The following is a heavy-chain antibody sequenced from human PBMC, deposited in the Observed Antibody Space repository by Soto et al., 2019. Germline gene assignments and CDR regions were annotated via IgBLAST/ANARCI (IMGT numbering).Heavy chain of an antibody. V-gene: IGHV1-24*01. J-gene: IGHJ4*02. CDR3: ATVPPGYSSGWAYYFDY. CDR1: GYTLTELS. D-gene: IGHD6-19*01. CDR2: FDPEDGET. Sequence: ASVKVSCKVSGYTLTELSMHWVRQAPGKGLEWMGGFDPEDGETIYAQKFQGRVTMTEDTSTDTAYMELSSLRSEDTAVYYCATVPPGYSSGWAYYFDYWGQGTLVTVSS.